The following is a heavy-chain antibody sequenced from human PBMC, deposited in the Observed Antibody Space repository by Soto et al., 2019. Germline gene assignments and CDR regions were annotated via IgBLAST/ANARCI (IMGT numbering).Heavy chain of an antibody. CDR3: ARGPSGDKVHY. Sequence: SETLSLTCTVSGDSMSSHYWNWVRQTPGEGLEWIGRIYVSGSTNYNPSLESQVTMSLDTSKNHFSLTLSSVTAADTAVYYCARGPSGDKVHYWGQGALVTVSS. CDR1: GDSMSSHY. CDR2: IYVSGST. D-gene: IGHD7-27*01. V-gene: IGHV4-4*09. J-gene: IGHJ4*02.